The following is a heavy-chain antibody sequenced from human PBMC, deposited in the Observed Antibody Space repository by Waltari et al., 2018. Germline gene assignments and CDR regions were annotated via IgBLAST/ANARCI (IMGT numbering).Heavy chain of an antibody. CDR2: IIPIFGTA. D-gene: IGHD6-13*01. CDR3: ARTIAAAGQNWFDP. V-gene: IGHV1-69*05. CDR1: GGTFSSYA. Sequence: QVQLVQSGAEVKKPGSSVKVSCKASGGTFSSYAISWVRQAPGQGLEWMGGIIPIFGTANYAQKLQGRVTMTTDTSTSTAYMELRSLRSDDTAVYYCARTIAAAGQNWFDPWGQGTLVTVSS. J-gene: IGHJ5*02.